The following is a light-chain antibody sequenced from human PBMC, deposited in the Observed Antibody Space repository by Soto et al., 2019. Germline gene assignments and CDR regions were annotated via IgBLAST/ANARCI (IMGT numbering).Light chain of an antibody. J-gene: IGLJ1*01. CDR1: KVENKN. CDR2: DDA. V-gene: IGLV3-21*02. Sequence: SYELPQPPSVSVAPGQTARITCGGEKVENKNVHWYQQKAGQAPVLVVFDDADRPSGIPDRFSGSYSGNTATLTISRVEAGDEADYYCLVWESSSDQYVFGTGTKLTAL. CDR3: LVWESSSDQYV.